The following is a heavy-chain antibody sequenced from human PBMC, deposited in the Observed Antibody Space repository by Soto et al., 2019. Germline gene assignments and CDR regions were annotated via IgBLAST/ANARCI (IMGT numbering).Heavy chain of an antibody. CDR2: INPNVGST. J-gene: IGHJ4*02. V-gene: IGHV1-46*01. CDR1: GYIFINYY. D-gene: IGHD6-13*01. CDR3: ARDLAAADY. Sequence: QVHLVPSGAEVKKPGASVTVYCNESGYIFINYYIHWVRQAPGKGVEWIGIINPNVGSTNYAHKFRGRVTMARVTSTSTVYMYLSSLRSYDTAVYYYARDLAAADYWVQGTLVIVS.